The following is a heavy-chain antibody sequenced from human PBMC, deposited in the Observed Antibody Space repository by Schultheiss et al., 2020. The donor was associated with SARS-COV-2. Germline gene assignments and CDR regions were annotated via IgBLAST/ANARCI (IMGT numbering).Heavy chain of an antibody. CDR3: ASSGDSSGSRYDFQH. CDR2: IYYSGST. V-gene: IGHV4-39*07. Sequence: SETLSLTCTVSGGSISSSSYYWGWIRQPPGKGLEWIGSIYYSGSTNYNPSLKSRVTISVDTSKNQFSLKLSSVTAADTAVYFCASSGDSSGSRYDFQHWGQGTLVTVSS. J-gene: IGHJ1*01. CDR1: GGSISSSSYY. D-gene: IGHD6-19*01.